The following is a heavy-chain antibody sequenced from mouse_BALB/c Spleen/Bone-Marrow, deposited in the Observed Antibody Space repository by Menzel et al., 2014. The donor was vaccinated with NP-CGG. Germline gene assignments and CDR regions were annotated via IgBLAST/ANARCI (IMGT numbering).Heavy chain of an antibody. Sequence: EVKLMESGGDLVKPGGSLKLSCAASGFTFSSYGMSWVRQTPDKRLEWVATISSGGSYTYYPDSVKGRFTISRDNAKNTLYLQMSSPKSEDTAMYYCARQTYYDYDGYFDYWGQGTTLTVSS. D-gene: IGHD2-4*01. CDR1: GFTFSSYG. J-gene: IGHJ2*01. V-gene: IGHV5-6*01. CDR3: ARQTYYDYDGYFDY. CDR2: ISSGGSYT.